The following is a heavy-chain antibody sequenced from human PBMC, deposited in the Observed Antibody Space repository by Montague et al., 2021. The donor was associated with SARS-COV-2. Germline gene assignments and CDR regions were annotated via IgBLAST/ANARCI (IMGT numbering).Heavy chain of an antibody. V-gene: IGHV3-11*05. CDR3: ARDVGVVRNWFDP. CDR1: GFTFSDYY. Sequence: SLRLSCAASGFTFSDYYMSWIRQAPGKGLEWVSYISSSSSYTNYADSVKGRFTISRDNAKNSPYLQMNSLRAEDTAVYYCARDVGVVRNWFDPWGQGTLVTVSS. D-gene: IGHD3-10*01. CDR2: ISSSSSYT. J-gene: IGHJ5*02.